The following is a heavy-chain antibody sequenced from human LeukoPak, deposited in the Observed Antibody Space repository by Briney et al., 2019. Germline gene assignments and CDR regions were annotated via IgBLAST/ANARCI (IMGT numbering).Heavy chain of an antibody. Sequence: GGSLRLSCAASGFTISSYWMSWVRQAPGKGLEWVANIKQDGSEKYHVDSVKGRFTISRDNAKNSLYLQMNSLRAEDTAVYYCARVPYGDYAPDYWGQGTLVTVSS. CDR2: IKQDGSEK. CDR3: ARVPYGDYAPDY. J-gene: IGHJ4*02. V-gene: IGHV3-7*03. CDR1: GFTISSYW. D-gene: IGHD4-17*01.